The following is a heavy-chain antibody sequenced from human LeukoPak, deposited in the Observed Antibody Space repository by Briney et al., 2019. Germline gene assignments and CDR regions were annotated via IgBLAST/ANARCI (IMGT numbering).Heavy chain of an antibody. CDR1: GFTFSSYG. CDR3: AKRRVAVAGV. CDR2: IRYDGSNK. Sequence: GGSLRLSCAASGFTFSSYGMHWVRQAPGKGLEWVAFIRYDGSNKYYADSVEGRFTISRDNSKNTLYLQMNSLRAEDTAVYYCAKRRVAVAGVWGQGTLVTVSS. D-gene: IGHD6-19*01. J-gene: IGHJ4*02. V-gene: IGHV3-30*02.